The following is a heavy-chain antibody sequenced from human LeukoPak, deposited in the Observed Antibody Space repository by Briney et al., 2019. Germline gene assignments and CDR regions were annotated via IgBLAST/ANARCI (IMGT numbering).Heavy chain of an antibody. V-gene: IGHV4-38-2*01. Sequence: PSETLSLTCAVSGYSISSGYYWGWIRQPPGKGLEWIGSIYHSGSTYYNPSLKSRVTISVDTSKNQFSLKLSSVTAADTAVYYCARLWRAAIDYGGQGILVTVSS. CDR3: ARLWRAAIDY. D-gene: IGHD1-1*01. CDR2: IYHSGST. J-gene: IGHJ4*02. CDR1: GYSISSGYY.